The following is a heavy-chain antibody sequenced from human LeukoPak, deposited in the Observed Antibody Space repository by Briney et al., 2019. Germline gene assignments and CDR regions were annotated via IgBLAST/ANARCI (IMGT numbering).Heavy chain of an antibody. V-gene: IGHV3-48*03. CDR2: ISSSGFTI. CDR3: ARGDGLVGPTPGFDS. Sequence: GGSLRLSCAASGFTFSSHEMNWVRQAPGKGLEWVLYISSSGFTIYYANSVKGRFTISRDNAMNSLHLQMNSLRAEDTAVYYCARGDGLVGPTPGFDSWGQGTLVTVSS. CDR1: GFTFSSHE. D-gene: IGHD1-26*01. J-gene: IGHJ4*02.